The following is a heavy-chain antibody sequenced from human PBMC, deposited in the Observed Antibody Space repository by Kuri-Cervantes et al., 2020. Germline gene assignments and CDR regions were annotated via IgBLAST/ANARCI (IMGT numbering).Heavy chain of an antibody. CDR1: GGTFSNYA. J-gene: IGHJ5*02. V-gene: IGHV1-69*06. CDR2: IIPIFGTA. D-gene: IGHD1-1*01. Sequence: SVKVSCKASGGTFSNYAISWVRQAPGQGLEWMGGIIPIFGTANYAQKFQGRVTIAADKSTSTAYMELSSLRSEDTAVYYCARDRGWNDVAWFDPWGQGTLVTVSS. CDR3: ARDRGWNDVAWFDP.